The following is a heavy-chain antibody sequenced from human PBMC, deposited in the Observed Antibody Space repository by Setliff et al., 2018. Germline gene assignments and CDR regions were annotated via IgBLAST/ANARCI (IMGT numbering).Heavy chain of an antibody. D-gene: IGHD6-13*01. CDR2: IFLSGST. CDR1: GASISSSNW. CDR3: ARFAGSSWVDY. Sequence: SETLSLTCAVSGASISSSNWWSWVRQPPGKGLEWIGEIFLSGSTYYNPSLKSRVTISVDTSKNQFSLKLSSVTAADTAVYYCARFAGSSWVDYWGQGTLVTVSS. J-gene: IGHJ4*02. V-gene: IGHV4-4*02.